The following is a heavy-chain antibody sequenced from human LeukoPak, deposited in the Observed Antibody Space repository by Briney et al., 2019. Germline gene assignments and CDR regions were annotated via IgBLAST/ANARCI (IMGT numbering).Heavy chain of an antibody. D-gene: IGHD5-24*01. CDR3: AKDSRRWLQLGYYYGMDV. CDR1: GFTFSSYG. Sequence: GGSLRLSCAASGFTFSSYGMHWVRQAPGKGLEWVAVISYDGSNKYYADSVKGRFTISRDNSKNTLYLQMNSLRAEDTAVYYCAKDSRRWLQLGYYYGMDVWGQGTTVTVSS. V-gene: IGHV3-30*18. J-gene: IGHJ6*02. CDR2: ISYDGSNK.